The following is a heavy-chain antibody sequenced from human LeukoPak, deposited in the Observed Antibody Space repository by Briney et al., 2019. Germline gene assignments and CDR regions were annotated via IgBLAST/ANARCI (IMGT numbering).Heavy chain of an antibody. D-gene: IGHD3-16*02. Sequence: ASVKVSCKASGYTFTSYDINWVRQATGQGLEWMGWMNPNSGNTGYAQKFQGRVTVTRNTSISTAYMELSSLRSEDTAVYYCARGPGYDYVWGSYRLPYNWFDPWGQGTLVTVSS. CDR2: MNPNSGNT. J-gene: IGHJ5*02. V-gene: IGHV1-8*01. CDR1: GYTFTSYD. CDR3: ARGPGYDYVWGSYRLPYNWFDP.